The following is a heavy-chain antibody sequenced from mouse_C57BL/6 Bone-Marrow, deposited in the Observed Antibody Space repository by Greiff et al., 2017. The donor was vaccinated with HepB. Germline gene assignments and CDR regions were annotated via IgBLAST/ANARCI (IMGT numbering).Heavy chain of an antibody. CDR1: GFTFSSYG. CDR3: ARHGRYFDV. CDR2: ISSGGSYT. V-gene: IGHV5-6*02. Sequence: EVMVEESGGDLVKPGGSLKLSCAASGFTFSSYGMSWVRQTPDKRLEWVATISSGGSYTYYPDSVKGRFTISRDNAKNTLYLQMSSLKSEDTAMYYCARHGRYFDVWGTGTTVTVSS. J-gene: IGHJ1*03.